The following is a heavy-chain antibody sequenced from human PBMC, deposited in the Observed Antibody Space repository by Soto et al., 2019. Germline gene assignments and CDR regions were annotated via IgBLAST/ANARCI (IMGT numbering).Heavy chain of an antibody. CDR3: ARQRRDFDY. CDR1: GGSISGYY. V-gene: IGHV4-59*08. J-gene: IGHJ4*02. CDR2: IYSSGST. Sequence: QVQLQESGPGLVKPSETLSLTCTVSGGSISGYYWSWIRQPPGKGLQWIGYIYSSGSTNYNPSLKSRVTLSVDTSTNQLSLNLSSVTAADTAVYYCARQRRDFDYWGQGSLVTVSS.